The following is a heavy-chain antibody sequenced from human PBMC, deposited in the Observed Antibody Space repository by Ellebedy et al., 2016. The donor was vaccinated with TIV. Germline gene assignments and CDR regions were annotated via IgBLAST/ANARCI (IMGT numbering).Heavy chain of an antibody. V-gene: IGHV3-30*01. CDR3: ARDLPSGYNYGYGVGGLDY. CDR2: ISYDGSNK. Sequence: GGSLRLXXAASGFTFSNYTMHWVRQAPGKGLEWVAVISYDGSNKYYADSVRGRFTISRDNSKNTLNLQMNSLRPEDTAVYYCARDLPSGYNYGYGVGGLDYWGQGTLVTVSS. D-gene: IGHD5-18*01. CDR1: GFTFSNYT. J-gene: IGHJ4*02.